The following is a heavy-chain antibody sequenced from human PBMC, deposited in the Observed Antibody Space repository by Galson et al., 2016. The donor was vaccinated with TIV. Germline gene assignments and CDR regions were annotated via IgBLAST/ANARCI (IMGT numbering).Heavy chain of an antibody. CDR2: ISAYNGNT. Sequence: SVKVSCKASGYTFISYGISWVRQAPGQGLEWMGWISAYNGNTKYVQKLPGRVTMTTDTSTSTAYMELRSLRSDDTAVYYCARRGGFWDAYYYYGMDVWGQGTTVTVSS. CDR1: GYTFISYG. D-gene: IGHD3/OR15-3a*01. V-gene: IGHV1-18*01. CDR3: ARRGGFWDAYYYYGMDV. J-gene: IGHJ6*02.